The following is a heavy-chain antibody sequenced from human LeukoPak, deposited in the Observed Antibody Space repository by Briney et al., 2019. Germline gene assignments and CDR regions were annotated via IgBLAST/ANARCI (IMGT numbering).Heavy chain of an antibody. V-gene: IGHV3-66*01. CDR1: GFTVSSNY. CDR3: ASAPYGSGSPLDY. J-gene: IGHJ4*02. CDR2: ISSGGST. D-gene: IGHD3-10*01. Sequence: GGSLRLSCAASGFTVSSNYMSGARQAPGKGLEWVSVISSGGSTYYADSVKGRFTISRDNSKNTLYLQMNSLRAEDTAVYYCASAPYGSGSPLDYWGQGTLVTVSS.